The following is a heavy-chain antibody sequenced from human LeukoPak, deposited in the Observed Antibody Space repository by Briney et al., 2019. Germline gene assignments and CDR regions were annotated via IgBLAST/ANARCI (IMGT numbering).Heavy chain of an antibody. J-gene: IGHJ4*02. CDR1: GFSFSSYA. Sequence: PGGSLRLSCAASGFSFSSYAMHWVRQAPGKGLEWVTLISFDGNEKYYADSVKGRFTISRDNSKNTLNLQMNSLSAEDAAVYYCAKARGYSGYDYFDYWGQGTLVTVSS. D-gene: IGHD5-12*01. V-gene: IGHV3-30*18. CDR3: AKARGYSGYDYFDY. CDR2: ISFDGNEK.